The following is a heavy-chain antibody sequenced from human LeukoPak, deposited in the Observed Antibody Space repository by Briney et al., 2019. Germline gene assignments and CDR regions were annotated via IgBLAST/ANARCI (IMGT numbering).Heavy chain of an antibody. CDR1: GFTFSDYY. D-gene: IGHD3-16*01. CDR3: ASLGDYYYYYCMDV. CDR2: ISSSGSTI. J-gene: IGHJ6*03. Sequence: VGSLRLSCAASGFTFSDYYMSWIRQAPGKGLEWVSYISSSGSTIYYADSVKGRFTISRDNAKNSLYLQMNSLRAEDTAVYYCASLGDYYYYYCMDVWGKGTTVTVSS. V-gene: IGHV3-11*04.